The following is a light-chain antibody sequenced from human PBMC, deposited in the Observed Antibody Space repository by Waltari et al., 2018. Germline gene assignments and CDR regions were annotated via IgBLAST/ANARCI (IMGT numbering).Light chain of an antibody. CDR3: QQYNNWPPK. Sequence: EIVMTQSPATLSVSPGERATLSCRASQSVSSNFAWYQQKPGQAPRLLLYGASTRATGIPARFSGSGSGTEFTLTISSLQSEDFAVYYCQQYNNWPPKFGQGTKVEIK. J-gene: IGKJ1*01. V-gene: IGKV3-15*01. CDR2: GAS. CDR1: QSVSSN.